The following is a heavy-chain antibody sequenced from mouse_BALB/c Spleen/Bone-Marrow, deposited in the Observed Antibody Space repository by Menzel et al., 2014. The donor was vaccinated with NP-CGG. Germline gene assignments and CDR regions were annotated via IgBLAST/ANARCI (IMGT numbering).Heavy chain of an antibody. CDR1: GYTFTSYY. Sequence: GTELVKPGASVKLSCKASGYTFTSYYMFWVKQRPGQGLEWIGEINPSNGGTVFNEKFKSKVTLTLNKSSSTAYIQLSGLTSEDSAVYYCIRSAGTGFAYWGQGTLVTVS. CDR2: INPSNGGT. D-gene: IGHD3-3*01. V-gene: IGHV1-53*01. J-gene: IGHJ3*01. CDR3: IRSAGTGFAY.